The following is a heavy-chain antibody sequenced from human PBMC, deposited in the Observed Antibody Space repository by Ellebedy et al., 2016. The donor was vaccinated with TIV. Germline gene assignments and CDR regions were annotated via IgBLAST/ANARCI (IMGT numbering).Heavy chain of an antibody. Sequence: GESLKISCAASGFTFSNYWMSWVRQAPGKGLEWVANIKQDGSEKYYVDSVKGRFTISRDNAKNSLYLQMNSLRAEDTAVYYCARDVIFGVVIIVFDPWGQGTLVTVSS. CDR2: IKQDGSEK. V-gene: IGHV3-7*03. CDR3: ARDVIFGVVIIVFDP. D-gene: IGHD3-3*01. CDR1: GFTFSNYW. J-gene: IGHJ5*02.